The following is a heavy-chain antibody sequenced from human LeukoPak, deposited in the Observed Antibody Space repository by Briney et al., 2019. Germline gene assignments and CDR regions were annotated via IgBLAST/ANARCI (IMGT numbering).Heavy chain of an antibody. Sequence: ASVKVTCKTSGFTFTTYDINWVRQATGQGLEWMGWMNPNSGDTGYAQKFQGRVTMTRDTSISTAYMELSSLRSEDTAVYYCARGLGSYSTTWYPPLRYWGQGTLVTVSS. CDR1: GFTFTTYD. J-gene: IGHJ4*02. D-gene: IGHD6-13*01. V-gene: IGHV1-8*01. CDR3: ARGLGSYSTTWYPPLRY. CDR2: MNPNSGDT.